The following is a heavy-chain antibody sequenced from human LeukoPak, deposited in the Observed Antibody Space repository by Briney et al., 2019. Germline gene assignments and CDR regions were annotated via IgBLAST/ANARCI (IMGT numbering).Heavy chain of an antibody. CDR3: ARGHYRLVGATNPPTFDY. CDR1: GYTFTSYY. CDR2: INPSGGST. J-gene: IGHJ4*02. V-gene: IGHV1-46*01. D-gene: IGHD1-26*01. Sequence: ASVKVSCKASGYTFTSYYMHWVRQAPGQGLEWMGIINPSGGSTSYAQKFQGRVTMTRDTSTSTVYMELSSLRSEDTAVYYCARGHYRLVGATNPPTFDYWGQGTLVTVSS.